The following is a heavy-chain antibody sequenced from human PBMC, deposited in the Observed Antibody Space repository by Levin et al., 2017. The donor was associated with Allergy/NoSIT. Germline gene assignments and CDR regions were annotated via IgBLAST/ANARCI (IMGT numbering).Heavy chain of an antibody. V-gene: IGHV3-23*01. J-gene: IGHJ3*02. CDR2: ISGSGFRT. Sequence: PGGSLRLSCAVSGFTFNDYAMTWVRQSPHKGLERVSGISGSGFRTYYADSVRGRFTISRDNSQSTLYLQMDSLRAEDTAVYYCTRGGCGWQGPCRAFDIWGLGTMVIVSS. CDR1: GFTFNDYA. D-gene: IGHD6-19*01. CDR3: TRGGCGWQGPCRAFDI.